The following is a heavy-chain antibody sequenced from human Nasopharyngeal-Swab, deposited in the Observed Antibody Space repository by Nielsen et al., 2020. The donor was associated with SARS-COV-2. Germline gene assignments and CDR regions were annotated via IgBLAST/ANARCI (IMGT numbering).Heavy chain of an antibody. D-gene: IGHD5-12*01. V-gene: IGHV1-2*06. J-gene: IGHJ4*02. CDR2: INPNSGGT. CDR3: ARILSGYDRYYFDY. Sequence: WVRQAPGQGLEWMGRINPNSGGTNYAQKFQGRVTMTRDTSISTAYMELGRLRSDDTAVYYCARILSGYDRYYFDYWGQGTLVTVSS.